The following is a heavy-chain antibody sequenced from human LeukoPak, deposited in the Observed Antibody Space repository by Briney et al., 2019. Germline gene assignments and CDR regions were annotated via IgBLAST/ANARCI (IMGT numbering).Heavy chain of an antibody. D-gene: IGHD4-23*01. Sequence: SETLSLTCTVSGGSISSSSYYWGWIRQPPGKGLEWIGSIYYSGSTYYNPSLKSRVTVSVDTSKNQFSLKLSSVTAADTAAYYCARSPRDYGGNRFDYWGQGTLVTVSS. CDR2: IYYSGST. J-gene: IGHJ4*02. CDR3: ARSPRDYGGNRFDY. V-gene: IGHV4-39*01. CDR1: GGSISSSSYY.